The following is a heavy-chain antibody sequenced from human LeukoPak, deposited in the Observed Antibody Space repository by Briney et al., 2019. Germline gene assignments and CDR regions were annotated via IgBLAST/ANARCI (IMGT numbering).Heavy chain of an antibody. CDR3: ARLGVASRGYSYGPDY. Sequence: PSQTLSLTCTVSGGSISSGSYYWSWIRQPAGKGLEWIGRIYTSGSTNYNPSLKSRVTISVDTSKNQFSLKLSSVTAADTAVYYCARLGVASRGYSYGPDYWGQGTLVTVSS. J-gene: IGHJ4*02. D-gene: IGHD5-18*01. CDR1: GGSISSGSYY. V-gene: IGHV4-61*02. CDR2: IYTSGST.